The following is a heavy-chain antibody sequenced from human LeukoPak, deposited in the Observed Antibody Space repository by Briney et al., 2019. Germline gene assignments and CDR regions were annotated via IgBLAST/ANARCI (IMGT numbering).Heavy chain of an antibody. Sequence: VQVSCKASGYTFTGYYMHWVRQAPGQAPEWMGWIKTNSGDTKYAQKFQGRVTMTRDTSTSSAYMELSRLRSDDKAVYYCARDSDSAMADYWGQGTLVTVSS. V-gene: IGHV1-2*02. CDR1: GYTFTGYY. CDR3: ARDSDSAMADY. J-gene: IGHJ4*02. CDR2: IKTNSGDT. D-gene: IGHD5-18*01.